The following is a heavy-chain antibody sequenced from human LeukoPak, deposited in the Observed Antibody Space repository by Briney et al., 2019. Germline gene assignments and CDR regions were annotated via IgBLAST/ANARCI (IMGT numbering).Heavy chain of an antibody. CDR1: GGSISSSSYY. CDR3: ARGRVEKGSRDITMVRGVIIPYGSTRDYGMDV. D-gene: IGHD3-10*01. Sequence: SETLSLTCTVSGGSISSSSYYWGWIRQPPGKGLEWIGSIYYSGSTNYNPSLKSRVTISVDTSKNQFSLKLSSVTAADTAVYYCARGRVEKGSRDITMVRGVIIPYGSTRDYGMDVWGQGTTVTVSS. CDR2: IYYSGST. V-gene: IGHV4-39*07. J-gene: IGHJ6*02.